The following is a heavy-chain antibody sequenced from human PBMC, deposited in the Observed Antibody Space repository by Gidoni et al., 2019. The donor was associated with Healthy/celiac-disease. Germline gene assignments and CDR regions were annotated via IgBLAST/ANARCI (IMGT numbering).Heavy chain of an antibody. J-gene: IGHJ5*02. V-gene: IGHV1-69*01. CDR1: GGTFSSYA. D-gene: IGHD5-12*01. Sequence: QVQLVQSGAEVKKPGSSVNVSCKASGGTFSSYAISWVRQAPGQGLEWMGGIIPIVGTANYAQKFQGRVTITADESTSTAYMEMSSMRSEDTAVYYCASQYSGYDTHHEGWFDPWGQGTLVTVSS. CDR3: ASQYSGYDTHHEGWFDP. CDR2: IIPIVGTA.